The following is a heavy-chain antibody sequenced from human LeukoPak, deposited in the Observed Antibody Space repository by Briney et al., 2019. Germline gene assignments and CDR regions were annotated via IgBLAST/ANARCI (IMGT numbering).Heavy chain of an antibody. CDR3: ARGYDYGDYVGDFDY. D-gene: IGHD4-17*01. J-gene: IGHJ4*02. CDR2: ITTYNGNT. V-gene: IGHV1-18*01. CDR1: GYTFTSYP. Sequence: ASVKVSCKSSGYTFTSYPISWVRQAPGQGLEWMGWITTYNGNTHYAQKLQGRVTMTTETSTSTAYMDLRGLRSDDTAVYYCARGYDYGDYVGDFDYWGQGTLVTVSS.